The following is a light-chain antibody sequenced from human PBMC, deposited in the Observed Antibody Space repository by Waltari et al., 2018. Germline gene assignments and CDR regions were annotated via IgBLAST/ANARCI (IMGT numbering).Light chain of an antibody. V-gene: IGKV3-11*01. CDR3: QQRSNWVWT. J-gene: IGKJ1*01. CDR2: DAS. CDR1: QSVSSY. Sequence: EIVLTQSPATLSLSPGERATLSCRASQSVSSYLAWYQQKRGQAPRLLIYDASNRATGIPARFSGSGSAPDFTRTISSLEPEDFAVYYCQQRSNWVWTFGQGTKVEIK.